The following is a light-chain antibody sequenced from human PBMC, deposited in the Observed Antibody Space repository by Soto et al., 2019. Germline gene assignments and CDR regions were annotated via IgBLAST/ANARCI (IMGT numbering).Light chain of an antibody. CDR3: MQSLQLQFT. Sequence: DVVMTQRPVSLSVTPGQPAGISCKSSQSLLHSNAKTYLYWYLQKPGQPPQLLIYEVSNLFSGVPDRFSGSGSGTDFKLKISRVEAENVGVYYCMQSLQLQFTFGPGTKVNIK. J-gene: IGKJ3*01. CDR1: QSLLHSNAKTY. CDR2: EVS. V-gene: IGKV2D-29*01.